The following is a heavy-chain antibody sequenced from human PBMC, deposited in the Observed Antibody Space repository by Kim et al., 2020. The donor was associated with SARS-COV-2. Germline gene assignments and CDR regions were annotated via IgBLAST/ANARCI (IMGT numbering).Heavy chain of an antibody. Sequence: GGSLRLSCAASGFTFDDYAMHWVRQAPGKGLEWVSGISWNSGSIGYADSVKGRFTISRDNAKNSLYLQMNSLRAEDTALYYCAKEINSSGWYSFGFDYWGQGTLVTVSS. V-gene: IGHV3-9*01. J-gene: IGHJ4*02. CDR3: AKEINSSGWYSFGFDY. D-gene: IGHD6-19*01. CDR2: ISWNSGSI. CDR1: GFTFDDYA.